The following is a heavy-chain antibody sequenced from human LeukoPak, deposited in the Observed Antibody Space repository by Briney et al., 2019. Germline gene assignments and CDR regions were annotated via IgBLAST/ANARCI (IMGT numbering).Heavy chain of an antibody. V-gene: IGHV4-34*01. CDR2: INYSGST. Sequence: PSETLSLTCAVYGGSISGYYWSWIRQPPGKGLEWMGEINYSGSTNYNPSLKRRVTISVDTYKNQCSLKLRSVTTGATGVSYCSRGRARYYYYMFVWCKGTTVTAAS. CDR1: GGSISGYY. D-gene: IGHD6-6*01. CDR3: SRGRARYYYYMFV. J-gene: IGHJ6*03.